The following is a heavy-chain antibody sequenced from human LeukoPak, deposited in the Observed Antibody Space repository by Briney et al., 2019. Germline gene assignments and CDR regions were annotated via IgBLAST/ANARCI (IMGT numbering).Heavy chain of an antibody. CDR2: ISSSSSYI. CDR1: GFKFSSYS. V-gene: IGHV3-21*01. Sequence: GGSLRLSCAASGFKFSSYSMNWVRQAPGKGLEWVSSISSSSSYIYYADSVKGRFTISRDNAKNSLYLQMNSLRAEDTAVYYCARGDSSSWYYFDYWGQGTLVTVSS. CDR3: ARGDSSSWYYFDY. J-gene: IGHJ4*02. D-gene: IGHD6-13*01.